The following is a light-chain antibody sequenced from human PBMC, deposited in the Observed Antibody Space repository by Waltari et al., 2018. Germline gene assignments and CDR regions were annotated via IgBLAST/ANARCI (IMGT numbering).Light chain of an antibody. CDR2: QDC. CDR1: KLGDKY. CDR3: QAWDSSTAPYV. Sequence: SYELTQPPSVSVSPGQTASITCSGDKLGDKYACWYQQKPGQSPVLVIYQDCKRPSGIPGRLSSTNSGNTATLTISGTQAMDTADYYCQAWDSSTAPYVFGTGTKVTVL. J-gene: IGLJ1*01. V-gene: IGLV3-1*01.